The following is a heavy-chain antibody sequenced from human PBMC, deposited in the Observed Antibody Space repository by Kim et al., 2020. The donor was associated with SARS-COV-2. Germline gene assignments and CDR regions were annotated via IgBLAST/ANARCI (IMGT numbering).Heavy chain of an antibody. J-gene: IGHJ4*02. CDR3: AKRWLRLGGDY. D-gene: IGHD5-12*01. V-gene: IGHV3-23*01. Sequence: YYAGAGKGRFTISRDNPQNTLQLQMSSLRAEDTAVYYWAKRWLRLGGDYWGQGTLVTVSS.